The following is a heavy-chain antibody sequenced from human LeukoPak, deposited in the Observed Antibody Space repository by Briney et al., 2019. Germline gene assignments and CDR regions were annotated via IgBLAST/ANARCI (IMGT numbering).Heavy chain of an antibody. Sequence: GGSQRLSCAASDFTFSSYEMNWARHATEKALEWISYISSSGSTICYGDSVKGRFTISRDNAKNSLYLQMNSLRAEDTAVYYCARSDYGYDYWGQGTLVTVSS. CDR3: ARSDYGYDY. CDR1: DFTFSSYE. CDR2: ISSSGSTI. D-gene: IGHD4-17*01. V-gene: IGHV3-48*03. J-gene: IGHJ4*02.